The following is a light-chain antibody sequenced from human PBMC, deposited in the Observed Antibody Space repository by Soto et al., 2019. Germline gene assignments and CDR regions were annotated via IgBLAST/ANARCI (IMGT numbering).Light chain of an antibody. Sequence: QSALTQPRSVSGSPGQSVTISCTGTSSDVGGYHYVSWYQQHPVKAPKLMIYDVSKQPSVLPDRFSGSKYGNTASLTLSGLHAEDEADYLCCSYAGSFYVFGTGTKLTVL. CDR2: DVS. CDR1: SSDVGGYHY. V-gene: IGLV2-11*01. J-gene: IGLJ1*01. CDR3: CSYAGSFYV.